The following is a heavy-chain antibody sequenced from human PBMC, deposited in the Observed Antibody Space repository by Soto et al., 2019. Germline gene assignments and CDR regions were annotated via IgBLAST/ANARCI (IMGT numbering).Heavy chain of an antibody. J-gene: IGHJ6*02. V-gene: IGHV3-30*18. CDR1: GFTFSSYG. D-gene: IGHD1-7*01. CDR3: AKDLSRTGTTQHYYYGMDV. CDR2: ISYDGSNK. Sequence: QVQLVESGGGVVQPGRSLRLSCAASGFTFSSYGMHWVRQAPGKGLEWVAVISYDGSNKYYADSVKGRFTISRDNSKNPLYLQMNSLRAEDTAVYYCAKDLSRTGTTQHYYYGMDVWGQGTTVTVSS.